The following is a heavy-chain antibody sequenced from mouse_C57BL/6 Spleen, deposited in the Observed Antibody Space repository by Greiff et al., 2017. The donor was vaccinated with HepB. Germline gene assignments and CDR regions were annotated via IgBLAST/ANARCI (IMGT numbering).Heavy chain of an antibody. CDR3: LRWEYYFDY. D-gene: IGHD4-1*01. CDR1: GYTFTDYE. CDR2: IDPETGGT. J-gene: IGHJ2*01. Sequence: QVQLQQSGAELVRPGASVTLSCKASGYTFTDYEMHWVKQTPVHGLEWIGAIDPETGGTAYNQKFKGKAILTADKSSSTAYMALRSLTSEDSAVYYSLRWEYYFDYWGQGTTLTVSS. V-gene: IGHV1-15*01.